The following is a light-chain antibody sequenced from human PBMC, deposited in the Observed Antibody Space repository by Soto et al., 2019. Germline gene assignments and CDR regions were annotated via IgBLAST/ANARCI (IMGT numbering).Light chain of an antibody. J-gene: IGKJ4*01. CDR3: QQYGSSPRT. CDR2: GAS. V-gene: IGKV3-20*01. Sequence: EIVLTQSPGTLSLSAGERATLSCRASQSVSSSYLAWYQQTPGQAPKVLIYGASSRATGIPDRFSGSGSGTDFTLTISRLEPEDFAVYYCQQYGSSPRTFGGGTKVDIK. CDR1: QSVSSSY.